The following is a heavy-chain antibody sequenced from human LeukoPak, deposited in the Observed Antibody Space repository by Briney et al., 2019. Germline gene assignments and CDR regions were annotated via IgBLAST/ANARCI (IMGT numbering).Heavy chain of an antibody. CDR3: AKSAYYDASGYYREYYFDY. J-gene: IGHJ4*02. CDR2: ISGSGGST. D-gene: IGHD3-22*01. CDR1: RFSFSNYA. Sequence: GGSLRLSCVSSRFSFSNYAMSWVRQAPGKGLEWVSSISGSGGSTHCADSVKGRFTISRDKTKNTLYLQMNSLRAEDTAVYYCAKSAYYDASGYYREYYFDYWGQGTLVTVSS. V-gene: IGHV3-23*01.